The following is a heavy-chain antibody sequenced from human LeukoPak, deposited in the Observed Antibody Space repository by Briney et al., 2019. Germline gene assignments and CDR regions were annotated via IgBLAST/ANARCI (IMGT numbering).Heavy chain of an antibody. CDR1: GFIVSSKY. Sequence: PGGSLRLSCAGSGFIVSSKYMSSVRQAPGKGLEWVSVIYSGGSTYYAASVEARFPISRDNSKNRVYHQLNNLRVADPTVYDWARAGPIDYWGQGILVTASS. CDR2: IYSGGST. J-gene: IGHJ4*02. V-gene: IGHV3-53*01. CDR3: ARAGPIDY.